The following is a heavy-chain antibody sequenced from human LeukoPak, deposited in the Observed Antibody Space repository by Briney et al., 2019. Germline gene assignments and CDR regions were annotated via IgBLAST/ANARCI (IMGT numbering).Heavy chain of an antibody. CDR2: INHSGST. D-gene: IGHD6-19*01. V-gene: IGHV4-34*01. J-gene: IGHJ4*02. Sequence: PSETLSLTCAVYGGSFSGYYWSWIRQPPGKGLEWIGEINHSGSTNYNPSLKSRVTISVDTSKNQFSLKLSSVTAADTAVYYCARAPHSSGSLHFDYWGQGTLVTVSS. CDR1: GGSFSGYY. CDR3: ARAPHSSGSLHFDY.